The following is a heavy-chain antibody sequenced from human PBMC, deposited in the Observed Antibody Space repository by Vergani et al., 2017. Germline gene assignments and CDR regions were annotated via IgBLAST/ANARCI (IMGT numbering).Heavy chain of an antibody. CDR1: GFTFSSYE. D-gene: IGHD3-10*01. V-gene: IGHV3-48*03. CDR2: ISSSGSTI. CDR3: AKDYGSGSYPYYGMDV. J-gene: IGHJ6*02. Sequence: EVQLVESGGGLVQPGGSLRLSCAASGFTFSSYEMNWVRQAPGKGLEWVSYISSSGSTIYYADSVKGRFTISRDNAKNSLYLQMNSLRAEDTAVYYCAKDYGSGSYPYYGMDVWGQGTTVTVSS.